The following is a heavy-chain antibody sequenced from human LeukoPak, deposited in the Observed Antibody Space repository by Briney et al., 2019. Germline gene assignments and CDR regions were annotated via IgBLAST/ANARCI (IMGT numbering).Heavy chain of an antibody. Sequence: PGGSLRLSCVASGFTFRDYGMSWVRQAPGKGLEWVSGINPGGGTRYADSMKGRFTISRDNSKNTLYLQMSSLRAEDTAVYYCAKDSTFAFSYPRGDYFDYWGQGTLVTVSS. CDR3: AKDSTFAFSYPRGDYFDY. V-gene: IGHV3-23*01. CDR1: GFTFRDYG. CDR2: INPGGGT. J-gene: IGHJ4*02. D-gene: IGHD5-18*01.